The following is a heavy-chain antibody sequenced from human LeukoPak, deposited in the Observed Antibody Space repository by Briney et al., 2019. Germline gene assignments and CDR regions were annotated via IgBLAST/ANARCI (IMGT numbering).Heavy chain of an antibody. CDR2: INPSGGST. J-gene: IGHJ3*02. CDR3: ARAGFLEWLLDAFDI. V-gene: IGHV1-46*01. D-gene: IGHD3-3*01. CDR1: GYTFTSYY. Sequence: ASVKVSCKASGYTFTSYYMHWVRQAPGQGLEWMGIINPSGGSTSYAQKFQGRVTMTRDTSTSTVYMELSSLRSEDTAVYYCARAGFLEWLLDAFDIWGQGTMVTVSS.